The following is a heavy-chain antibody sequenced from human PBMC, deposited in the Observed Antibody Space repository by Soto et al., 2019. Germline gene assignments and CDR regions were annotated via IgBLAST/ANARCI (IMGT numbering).Heavy chain of an antibody. CDR1: GYTFTSYA. D-gene: IGHD3-3*01. V-gene: IGHV1-3*01. Sequence: VASVKVSCKAFGYTFTSYAMHWVRQAPGQRLEWMGWINAGNGNTKYSQKFQGRVTITRDTSASTAYMELSSLRSEDTAVYYCARTSPPYYDFWRNWFDPWGQGTLVTVSS. J-gene: IGHJ5*02. CDR3: ARTSPPYYDFWRNWFDP. CDR2: INAGNGNT.